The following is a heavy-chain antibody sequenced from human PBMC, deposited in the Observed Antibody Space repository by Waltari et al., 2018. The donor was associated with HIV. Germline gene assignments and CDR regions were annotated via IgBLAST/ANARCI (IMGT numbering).Heavy chain of an antibody. CDR1: GGSFSGYY. J-gene: IGHJ4*02. Sequence: QVQLQQWGAGLLKPSETLSLTCAVYGGSFSGYYWSWIRQPPGKGLEWIGEINHSGSTNYNPSLKSRVTISVDTSKNQFSLKLSSVTAADTAVYYCARSNKISDPGSIAAAGKQGFDYWGQGTLVTVSS. V-gene: IGHV4-34*01. CDR2: INHSGST. D-gene: IGHD6-13*01. CDR3: ARSNKISDPGSIAAAGKQGFDY.